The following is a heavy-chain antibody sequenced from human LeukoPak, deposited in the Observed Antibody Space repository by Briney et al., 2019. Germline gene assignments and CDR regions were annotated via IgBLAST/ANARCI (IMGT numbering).Heavy chain of an antibody. CDR2: ISWNSGSI. Sequence: GGSLRLSCAASGFTFDDYAMHWVRQAPGKGLEWVSGISWNSGSIGYADSVKGRFTISRDNAKNSLYLQMNSLRAEDTALYYCAKDMRYSYGRLNAFDIWGQGTMVTVSS. V-gene: IGHV3-9*01. CDR1: GFTFDDYA. D-gene: IGHD5-18*01. J-gene: IGHJ3*02. CDR3: AKDMRYSYGRLNAFDI.